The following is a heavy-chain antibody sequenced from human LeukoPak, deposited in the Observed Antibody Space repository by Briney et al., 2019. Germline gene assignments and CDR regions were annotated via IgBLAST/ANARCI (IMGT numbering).Heavy chain of an antibody. J-gene: IGHJ4*02. CDR2: IYCSGST. CDR3: ASVDYVWGSFY. Sequence: PSETLSLTCTVSGGSISSYYWSWIRQPPGKGLEWIGYIYCSGSTNYNPSLKSRVTISVDTSKNQLSLKLSSVTAADTAVYYCASVDYVWGSFYWGQGNLVTVSS. V-gene: IGHV4-59*01. D-gene: IGHD3-16*01. CDR1: GGSISSYY.